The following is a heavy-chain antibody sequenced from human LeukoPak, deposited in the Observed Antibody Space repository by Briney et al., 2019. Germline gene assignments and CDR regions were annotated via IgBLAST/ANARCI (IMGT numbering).Heavy chain of an antibody. J-gene: IGHJ6*02. CDR2: ISSSGSTI. CDR3: ARDSRLGYCSSTSCYRVGLEKPPNYYYYGMDV. V-gene: IGHV3-11*01. D-gene: IGHD2-2*02. CDR1: GFTFSDYY. Sequence: PGGSLRLSCAASGFTFSDYYMSWIRQAPGKGLEWVSYISSSGSTIYYADSVKGRFTISRDNAKNSLYLQMNSLRAEDTAVYYCARDSRLGYCSSTSCYRVGLEKPPNYYYYGMDVWGQGTTVTVSS.